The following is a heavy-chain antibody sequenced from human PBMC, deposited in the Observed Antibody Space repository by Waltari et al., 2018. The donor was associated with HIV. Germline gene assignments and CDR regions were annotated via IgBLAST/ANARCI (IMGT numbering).Heavy chain of an antibody. CDR2: IYYSGGT. D-gene: IGHD3-3*01. CDR1: GGPISSYY. Sequence: QVQLQESGPGLVKPSETLSLTCTVSGGPISSYYWSWIRQPPGKGLEWIGYIYYSGGTTYTPSLKCRVTISVDTSKNQFSLKLSSVTAADTAVYYCARGYDVWGGYPYYFDYWGQGTLVTVSS. J-gene: IGHJ4*02. CDR3: ARGYDVWGGYPYYFDY. V-gene: IGHV4-59*01.